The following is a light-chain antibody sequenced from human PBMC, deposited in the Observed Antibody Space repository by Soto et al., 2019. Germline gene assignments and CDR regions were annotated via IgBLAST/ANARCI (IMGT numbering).Light chain of an antibody. CDR2: GSF. Sequence: IVISQSPVTLSVSPGERATLSCRRRQSVSSNLAWYQQKPGQAPRLLIYGSFTRATGIPARFSGSGSGTEFTLTISSLQSEDFAVYYCQQYNDWPPRITFGQGTRLEIK. CDR3: QQYNDWPPRIT. V-gene: IGKV3-15*01. CDR1: QSVSSN. J-gene: IGKJ5*01.